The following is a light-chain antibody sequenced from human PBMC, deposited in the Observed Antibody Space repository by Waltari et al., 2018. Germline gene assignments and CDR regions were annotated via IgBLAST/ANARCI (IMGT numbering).Light chain of an antibody. CDR1: QSFSRA. V-gene: IGKV3-20*01. CDR3: QHYVRLPVT. J-gene: IGKJ1*01. Sequence: EIVLTQSPGHLSLSPGERATRSCRASQSFSRALAWYQQKPGQAPRLLIYDASTRAIGIPDRFSGGGSGTDFSLTISRLEPEDFAVYYCQHYVRLPVTFGQGTTVEIK. CDR2: DAS.